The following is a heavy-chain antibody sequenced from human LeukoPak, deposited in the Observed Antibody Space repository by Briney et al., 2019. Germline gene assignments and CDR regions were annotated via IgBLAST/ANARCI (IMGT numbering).Heavy chain of an antibody. J-gene: IGHJ4*02. D-gene: IGHD2-21*02. Sequence: PGGSLRLSCAASGFTFSSYAMTWVRQAPGKGLEWVSAISANSGSTYYADSVRGRFTISRDNSKNTLDLQMSSLRAEDTAIYYCVKYYYSGDSPFDYWGQGTLVTVSS. CDR2: ISANSGST. V-gene: IGHV3-23*01. CDR3: VKYYYSGDSPFDY. CDR1: GFTFSSYA.